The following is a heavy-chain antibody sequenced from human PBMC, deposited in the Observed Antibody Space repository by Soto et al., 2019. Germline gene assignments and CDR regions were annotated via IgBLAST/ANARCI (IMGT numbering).Heavy chain of an antibody. CDR1: GGSISSSNW. Sequence: SETLSLTCTVAGGSISSSNWWSWVRQPPGKGLEWIGEIYHSGSTNYNPSLKSRVTISVDKSKNQFSLKLSSVTAADTAVYYCARDRLWITMVRGHYYYYYYGMDVWGQGTTVTVSS. CDR3: ARDRLWITMVRGHYYYYYYGMDV. V-gene: IGHV4-4*02. D-gene: IGHD3-10*01. J-gene: IGHJ6*02. CDR2: IYHSGST.